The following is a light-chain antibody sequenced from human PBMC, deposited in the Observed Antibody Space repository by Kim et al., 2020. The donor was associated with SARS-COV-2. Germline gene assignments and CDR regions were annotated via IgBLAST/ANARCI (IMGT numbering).Light chain of an antibody. CDR1: SGSIVCDF. CDR3: QSYDDNIWV. Sequence: GRTVISSCPRSSGSIVCDFVQGFQQRPGSSPTTVSYEEHKRPSGVPDRFSGSVDSSSNSASLTISGLRTDDEADYYCQSYDDNIWVFGGGTQLTVL. V-gene: IGLV6-57*01. J-gene: IGLJ3*02. CDR2: EEH.